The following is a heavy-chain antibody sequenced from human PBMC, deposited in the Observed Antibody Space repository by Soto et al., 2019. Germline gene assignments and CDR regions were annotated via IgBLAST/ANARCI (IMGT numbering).Heavy chain of an antibody. V-gene: IGHV4-39*01. CDR1: GDSITSASYY. J-gene: IGHJ4*02. CDR3: ARRLFSSTWPSYFDY. D-gene: IGHD6-13*01. Sequence: SETLSLTCTVSGDSITSASYYWGWIRQPSGKGLEWIGCIHYSGSTYYNPSLRSRVTSSVDTSKNQFSLKVSSVTAADTAVYYCARRLFSSTWPSYFDYWGEGTLVTVSS. CDR2: IHYSGST.